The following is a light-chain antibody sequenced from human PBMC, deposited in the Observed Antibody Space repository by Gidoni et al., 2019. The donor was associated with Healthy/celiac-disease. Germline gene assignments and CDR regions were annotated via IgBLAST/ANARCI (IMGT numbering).Light chain of an antibody. CDR3: QKYNSAPFT. V-gene: IGKV1-27*01. CDR2: AAS. Sequence: DIKMTQSPSSLSASVGDRVTITCRASQGISNYLAWYQQKPGKVPKLLIYAASTLQSGVPSRFSGSGSGTDFTLTISSLQPEDVATYYSQKYNSAPFTFGPXTKVDIK. J-gene: IGKJ3*01. CDR1: QGISNY.